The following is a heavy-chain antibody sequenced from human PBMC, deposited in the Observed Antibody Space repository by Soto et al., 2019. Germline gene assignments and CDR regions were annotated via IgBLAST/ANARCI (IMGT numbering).Heavy chain of an antibody. CDR2: VGGSGVTT. D-gene: IGHD6-19*01. V-gene: IGHV3-23*01. CDR1: GFSFNSYA. J-gene: IGHJ2*01. Sequence: PGVSMRLSSAACGFSFNSYAMSGVRKDPGKGLEWVSVVGGSGVTTYYADSVKGRFTISRDNSKNTLYLQMNSLRAEDTAVYYCAKGRVTTGWYDRFFDLWGRGTLVTVSS. CDR3: AKGRVTTGWYDRFFDL.